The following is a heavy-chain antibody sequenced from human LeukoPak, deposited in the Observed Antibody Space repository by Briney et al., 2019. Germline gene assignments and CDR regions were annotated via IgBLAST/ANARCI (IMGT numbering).Heavy chain of an antibody. V-gene: IGHV1-2*02. CDR3: AKDAIVRDYSNSDY. CDR2: INPNSGGT. Sequence: ASVKVSCKASGYTFTNYYIHWVRQAPGQGLEWMGWINPNSGGTNYAQKFQGRVTTTRDTSISTAYMELSRLTSDDTAVYYCAKDAIVRDYSNSDYWGQGTLVTVSS. CDR1: GYTFTNYY. D-gene: IGHD4-11*01. J-gene: IGHJ4*02.